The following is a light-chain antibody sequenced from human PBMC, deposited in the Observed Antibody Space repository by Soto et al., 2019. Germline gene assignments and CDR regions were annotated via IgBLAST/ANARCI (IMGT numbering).Light chain of an antibody. CDR2: GAS. V-gene: IGKV3-20*01. CDR3: QQYGSSGT. J-gene: IGKJ1*01. CDR1: QSVSNNY. Sequence: TQSPSTLSASVGDTVTVTCRASQSVSNNYLAWYQQKPGQAPRLLIYGASNRATGIPDRFSGSGSGTDFTLTISRLEPEDFAVYYCQQYGSSGTFGQGTKVEI.